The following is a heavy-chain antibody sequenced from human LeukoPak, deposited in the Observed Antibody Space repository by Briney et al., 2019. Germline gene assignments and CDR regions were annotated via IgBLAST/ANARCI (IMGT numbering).Heavy chain of an antibody. V-gene: IGHV4-61*05. Sequence: SETLSLTCTVSGGSISSSSYYWSWIRQPPGKGLEWIGYIYYSGSTNYNPSLKSRVTISVDTSKNQFSLKLSSVTAADTAVYYCARRRLYGDHGFFDYWGQGTLVTVSS. CDR2: IYYSGST. J-gene: IGHJ4*02. D-gene: IGHD4-17*01. CDR3: ARRRLYGDHGFFDY. CDR1: GGSISSSSYY.